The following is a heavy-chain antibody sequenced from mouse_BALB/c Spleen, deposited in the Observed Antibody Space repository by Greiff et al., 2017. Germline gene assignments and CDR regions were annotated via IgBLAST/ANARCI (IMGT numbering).Heavy chain of an antibody. Sequence: EVMLVESGGGLVQPGGSRKLSCAASGFTFSSFGMHWVRQAPEKGLEWVAYISSGSSTIYYADTVTGRFTISRDNPKNTLFLQMTSLRSEDTAMYYCARKDLRLLFAYWGQGTLVTVSA. V-gene: IGHV5-17*02. CDR1: GFTFSSFG. CDR2: ISSGSSTI. J-gene: IGHJ3*01. CDR3: ARKDLRLLFAY. D-gene: IGHD1-2*01.